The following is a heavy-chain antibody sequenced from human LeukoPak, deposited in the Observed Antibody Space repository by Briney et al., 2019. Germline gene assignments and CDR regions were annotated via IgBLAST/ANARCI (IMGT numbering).Heavy chain of an antibody. CDR2: INNSGTT. D-gene: IGHD4-11*01. CDR1: GGSISDTNYY. V-gene: IGHV4-39*01. CDR3: ATQPTTVIGVDY. J-gene: IGHJ4*02. Sequence: SETLSLTCSVSGGSISDTNYYWGWIRQPPGKGLEWIGIINNSGTTYYNPSLKSRVTMSVDTSKNQLALRLSSATAADTAVYYCATQPTTVIGVDYWGQGTLVTVSS.